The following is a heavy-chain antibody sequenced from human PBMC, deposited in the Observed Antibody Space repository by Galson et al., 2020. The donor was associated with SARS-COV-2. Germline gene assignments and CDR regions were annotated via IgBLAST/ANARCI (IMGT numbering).Heavy chain of an antibody. CDR2: INHSGST. CDR1: GGSFSDYY. Sequence: KSSETLSLTCAVYGGSFSDYYWNWIRQSPGKGLEWIGEINHSGSTKSSPSLKSRVTIAVDTSKNQFSLKLTSMTAADTAVYYCARSRQDVTMIVVAITAYYHYMDVWSKGTTVTISS. V-gene: IGHV4-34*01. D-gene: IGHD3-22*01. CDR3: ARSRQDVTMIVVAITAYYHYMDV. J-gene: IGHJ6*03.